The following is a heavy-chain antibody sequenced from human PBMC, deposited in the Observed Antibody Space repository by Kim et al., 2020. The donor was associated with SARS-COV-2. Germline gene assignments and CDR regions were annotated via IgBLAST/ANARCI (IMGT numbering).Heavy chain of an antibody. Sequence: LNSQVTLSVDTSKNQFSLKLMSVTAADTAVYYCARGKYYYGSGSYYPFDYWGQGTLVTVSS. CDR3: ARGKYYYGSGSYYPFDY. J-gene: IGHJ4*02. D-gene: IGHD3-10*01. V-gene: IGHV4-34*01.